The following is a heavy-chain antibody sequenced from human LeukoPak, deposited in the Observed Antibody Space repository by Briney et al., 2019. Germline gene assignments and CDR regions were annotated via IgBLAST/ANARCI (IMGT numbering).Heavy chain of an antibody. Sequence: GGSLRLSCAASGFTFSSYWMSWVRQAPGKGLEWVANIKQDGSEKYYVDPVKGRFTISRDNAKNSLYLQMNSLRAEDTAVYYCASLGSAKLRRTGTLDYWGQEPWSPSPQ. V-gene: IGHV3-7*01. CDR1: GFTFSSYW. CDR3: ASLGSAKLRRTGTLDY. D-gene: IGHD1-1*01. CDR2: IKQDGSEK. J-gene: IGHJ4*01.